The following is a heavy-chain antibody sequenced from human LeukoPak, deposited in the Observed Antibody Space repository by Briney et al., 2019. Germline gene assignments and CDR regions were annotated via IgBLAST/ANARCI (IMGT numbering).Heavy chain of an antibody. CDR1: GFTFSSYG. J-gene: IGHJ4*02. D-gene: IGHD3-10*01. CDR2: ISYDGSNK. CDR3: ARDLAMVRGVSFDY. Sequence: GGSLRLSCAASGFTFSSYGMHWVRQAPGKGLEWVAVISYDGSNKYYADSVKGRFTISRDNAKNSLYLQMNSLRAEDTAVYYCARDLAMVRGVSFDYWGQGTLVTVSS. V-gene: IGHV3-30*03.